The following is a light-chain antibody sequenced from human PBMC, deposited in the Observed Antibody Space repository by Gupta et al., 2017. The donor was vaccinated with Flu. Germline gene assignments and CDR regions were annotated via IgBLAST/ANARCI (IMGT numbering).Light chain of an antibody. J-gene: IGKJ2*01. CDR3: QKDGTSHT. CDR1: QSVSSTY. Sequence: EVVLTQSPDTLSLSPGERTTLSCRVSQSVSSTYLAWYQQKAGQAPRLLIYRGSTRATGIPDRFSGSGSGTDFTLTISRLEPDDFAVYYCQKDGTSHTFGQGTKIEIK. CDR2: RGS. V-gene: IGKV3-20*01.